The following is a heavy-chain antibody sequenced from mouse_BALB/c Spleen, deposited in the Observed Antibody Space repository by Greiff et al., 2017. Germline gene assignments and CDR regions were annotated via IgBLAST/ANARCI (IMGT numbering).Heavy chain of an antibody. CDR1: GYTFTSYW. D-gene: IGHD2-14*01. V-gene: IGHV1-69*02. Sequence: QVQLKQPGAELVKPGASVKLSCKASGYTFTSYWMHWVKQRPGQGLEWIGEIDPSDSYTNYNQKFKGKATLTVDKSSSTAYMQLSSLTSEDSAVYYCARNYRYDGYAMDYWGQGTSVTVSS. J-gene: IGHJ4*01. CDR2: IDPSDSYT. CDR3: ARNYRYDGYAMDY.